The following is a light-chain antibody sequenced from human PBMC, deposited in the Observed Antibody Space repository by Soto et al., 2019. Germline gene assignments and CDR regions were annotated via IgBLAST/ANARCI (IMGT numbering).Light chain of an antibody. CDR1: QSFSTS. J-gene: IGKJ1*01. CDR3: HQYRDWPRT. V-gene: IGKV3-15*01. Sequence: EIVMTQSPATLSVSPGERATLSCRASQSFSTSLAWYQQKPGQAPRLIIYDSSTGATGVPARFSGSGSGTEFTLTISSLQSEDSAVYYCHQYRDWPRTFGQGTKVEIK. CDR2: DSS.